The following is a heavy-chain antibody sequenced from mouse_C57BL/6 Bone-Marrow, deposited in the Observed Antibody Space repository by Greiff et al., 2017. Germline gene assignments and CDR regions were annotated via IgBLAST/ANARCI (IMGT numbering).Heavy chain of an antibody. D-gene: IGHD1-1*01. CDR3: APLYYGSSYDWFAY. Sequence: VQVVESGAELARPGASVKLSCKASGYTFTSYGISWVKQRTGQGLEWIGEIYPRSGNTYYNEKFKGKATLTADKSSSTAYMELRSLTSEDSAVYFCAPLYYGSSYDWFAYWGQGTLVTVSA. CDR1: GYTFTSYG. J-gene: IGHJ3*01. CDR2: IYPRSGNT. V-gene: IGHV1-81*01.